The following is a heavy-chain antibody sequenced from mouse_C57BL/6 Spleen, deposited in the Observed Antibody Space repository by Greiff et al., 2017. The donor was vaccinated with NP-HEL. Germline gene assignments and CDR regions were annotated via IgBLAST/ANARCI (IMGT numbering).Heavy chain of an antibody. D-gene: IGHD1-1*01. CDR3: AKRYYGSKYYYAMDY. Sequence: EVQRVESGGGLVKPGGSLKLSCAASGFTFSDYGMHWVRQAPEKGLEWVAYISSGSSTIYYADTVKGRFTISRDNAKNTLFLQMTSLRSEDTAMYYCAKRYYGSKYYYAMDYWGQGTSVTVSS. CDR2: ISSGSSTI. J-gene: IGHJ4*01. CDR1: GFTFSDYG. V-gene: IGHV5-17*01.